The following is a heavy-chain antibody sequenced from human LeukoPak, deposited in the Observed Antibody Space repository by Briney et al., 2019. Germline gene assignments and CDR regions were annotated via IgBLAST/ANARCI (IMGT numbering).Heavy chain of an antibody. D-gene: IGHD3-9*01. J-gene: IGHJ3*02. Sequence: GGSLRLSCAASGFTFDDYAMHWVRHAPGKGLEWVSSISWNSGSIGYADSVKGRFTVSRDNAKNSLNLQMNSLRVEDTAVYYCVRGSLTAQRKDAFDIWGRGTMVTVSS. CDR2: ISWNSGSI. CDR3: VRGSLTAQRKDAFDI. CDR1: GFTFDDYA. V-gene: IGHV3-9*01.